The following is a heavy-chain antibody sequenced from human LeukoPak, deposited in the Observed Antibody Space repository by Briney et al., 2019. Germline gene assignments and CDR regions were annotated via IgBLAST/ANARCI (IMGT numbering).Heavy chain of an antibody. CDR2: ISGSGGST. V-gene: IGHV3-23*01. CDR1: GFTFSSYA. Sequence: GGSLRLSCAASGFTFSSYAMSWVRQAPGKGLEWVSAISGSGGSTYYADSVKGRFTISRDNSKNTLYLQMNSLRAEDTAVYYCAKATYCSGGSCYSTPFDYWGQGTPVTVSS. D-gene: IGHD2-15*01. J-gene: IGHJ4*02. CDR3: AKATYCSGGSCYSTPFDY.